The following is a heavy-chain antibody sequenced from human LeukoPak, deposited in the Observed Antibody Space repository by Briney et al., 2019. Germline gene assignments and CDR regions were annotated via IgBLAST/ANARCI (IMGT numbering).Heavy chain of an antibody. D-gene: IGHD3-22*01. CDR2: IYYSGST. CDR1: GGSISSYY. CDR3: ARVYYYDSSGPSSYFDY. V-gene: IGHV4-59*01. J-gene: IGHJ4*02. Sequence: SETLSLTCTVSGGSISSYYWSWIRQPPGKGLEWIGYIYYSGSTNYNPSLKSRVTISVDTSKNQSSLKLSSVTAADTAVYYCARVYYYDSSGPSSYFDYWGQGTLVTVSS.